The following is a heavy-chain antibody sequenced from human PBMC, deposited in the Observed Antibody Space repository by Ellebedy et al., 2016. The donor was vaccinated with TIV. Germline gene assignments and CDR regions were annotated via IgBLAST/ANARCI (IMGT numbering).Heavy chain of an antibody. J-gene: IGHJ4*02. V-gene: IGHV4-34*01. CDR2: INHSGST. Sequence: MPSETLSLTCAVYGGSFSGYYWTRIRQPPGKGLEWIGEINHSGSTTCNPSLKSRVTISVDTSRNRFSLKLSSVTAADTAVYYCARSTTVTTASYEYWGQGTLVTVSS. D-gene: IGHD4-17*01. CDR1: GGSFSGYY. CDR3: ARSTTVTTASYEY.